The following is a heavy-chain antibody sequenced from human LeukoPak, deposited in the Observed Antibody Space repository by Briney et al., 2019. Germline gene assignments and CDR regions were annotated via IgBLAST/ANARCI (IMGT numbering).Heavy chain of an antibody. CDR2: IYSGGST. J-gene: IGHJ3*02. CDR3: AREISSAPDTEYAFDI. CDR1: GFTVSSNY. V-gene: IGHV3-53*01. Sequence: GGSLRLSCAASGFTVSSNYMSWVRQAPGKGLEWVSVIYSGGSTYYADSVKGRFTISRDNSKNTLYLQMNSLSAEDTAVYYCAREISSAPDTEYAFDIWGQGTMVTVSS. D-gene: IGHD2-2*01.